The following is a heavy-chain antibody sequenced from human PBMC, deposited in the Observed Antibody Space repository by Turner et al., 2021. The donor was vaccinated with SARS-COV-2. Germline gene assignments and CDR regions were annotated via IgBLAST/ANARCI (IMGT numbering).Heavy chain of an antibody. CDR1: GFTFSRSA. J-gene: IGHJ4*02. Sequence: EVQLLVAGGGLAKPGGSLRLSCAASGFTFSRSAMSWVRQAPGGGLEWVSAISGSGTRTYYADSVEGRFTVSRDNSKNTLYLQMNSLRAEDTAVYYCAKSDRGWLVIGPRGVGYFDYWGQGTLVTVSS. D-gene: IGHD6-19*01. CDR3: AKSDRGWLVIGPRGVGYFDY. V-gene: IGHV3-23*01. CDR2: ISGSGTRT.